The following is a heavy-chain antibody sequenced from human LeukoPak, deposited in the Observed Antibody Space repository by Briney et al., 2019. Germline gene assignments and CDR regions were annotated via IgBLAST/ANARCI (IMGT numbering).Heavy chain of an antibody. CDR2: IYYSGSS. CDR3: PRGPVGYCSSTSCYPDYYYGMDV. D-gene: IGHD2-2*01. V-gene: IGHV4-59*12. Sequence: SETLPLTCTVSGGSISSYYWSWMRKPPGKGLEWIGYIYYSGSSNYNPSLKGRVTISVGKSKNQFSLTLSSVNGTDTAVYYCPRGPVGYCSSTSCYPDYYYGMDVWGQGTTVTVSS. CDR1: GGSISSYY. J-gene: IGHJ6*02.